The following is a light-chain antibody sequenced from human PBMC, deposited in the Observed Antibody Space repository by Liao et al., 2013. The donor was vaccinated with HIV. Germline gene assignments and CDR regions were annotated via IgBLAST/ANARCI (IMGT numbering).Light chain of an antibody. J-gene: IGLJ2*01. CDR1: KLGDKY. V-gene: IGLV3-1*01. Sequence: SYELTQPPSVSVSPGQTASITCSGDKLGDKYACWYQQKPGQSPVLVIYQDSKRPSGIPERFSGSNSGNTATLTISRVEAGDEADYYCQAWDSSTVYVVFGGGTKLTVL. CDR2: QDS. CDR3: QAWDSSTVYVV.